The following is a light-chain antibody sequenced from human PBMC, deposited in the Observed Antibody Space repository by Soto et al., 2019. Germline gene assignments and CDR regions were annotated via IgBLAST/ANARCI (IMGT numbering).Light chain of an antibody. J-gene: IGLJ3*02. Sequence: QAVVTQEPSLTVSPGGTVTLTCGSNTGAVTSGRFPYWFQQKPGQAPRTLISDTSNRHSWTPARFSGSLLGGKAALTLSGAQPEDEAEYYCLLSFGGGPKVFGGGTKLTVL. CDR1: TGAVTSGRF. CDR2: DTS. CDR3: LLSFGGGPKV. V-gene: IGLV7-46*01.